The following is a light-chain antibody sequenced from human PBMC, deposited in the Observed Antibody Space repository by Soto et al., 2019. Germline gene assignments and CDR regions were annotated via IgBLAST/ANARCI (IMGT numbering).Light chain of an antibody. CDR3: QQRSSWIT. Sequence: EIVLTQSPATLSLSPGERATLSCRASQSVSSHLAWFQQRPGQAPRLLMSGASTRAAGIPDRFSGDGSGTDFTLTISSLEPEDFAVYYCQQRSSWITFGQGTRLEIK. V-gene: IGKV3-11*01. CDR1: QSVSSH. CDR2: GAS. J-gene: IGKJ5*01.